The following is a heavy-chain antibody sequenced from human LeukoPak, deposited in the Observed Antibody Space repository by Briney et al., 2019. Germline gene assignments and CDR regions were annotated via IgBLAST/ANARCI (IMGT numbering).Heavy chain of an antibody. J-gene: IGHJ3*02. CDR2: INPKSVDT. V-gene: IGHV1-2*02. CDR1: GYTFTDYY. D-gene: IGHD1-26*01. CDR3: ARGSEVGGTEKNALDI. Sequence: ASVKVSCKTSGYTFTDYYIHWVRQASGQGLEWMGWINPKSVDTRYAQNFQDRVTMTRDTSITTAYMELSGLRSDDTALYYCARGSEVGGTEKNALDIWGQGTMVTVSS.